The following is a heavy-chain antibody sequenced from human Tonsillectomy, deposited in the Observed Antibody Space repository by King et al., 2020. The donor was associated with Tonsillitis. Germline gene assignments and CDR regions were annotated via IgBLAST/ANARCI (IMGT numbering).Heavy chain of an antibody. CDR3: ARMIVVIVAHNWFEP. Sequence: QLVQSGAEVKKPGASVKISCKASGYTFTSYSIHWVRQAPGQGLEWMGIINPGGGNTTYAQKFQGRVAMTRDTSTNTVYMELTSLRSEDTAVYYCARMIVVIVAHNWFEPWGQGTLVTVSP. D-gene: IGHD3-22*01. V-gene: IGHV1-46*01. CDR1: GYTFTSYS. CDR2: INPGGGNT. J-gene: IGHJ5*02.